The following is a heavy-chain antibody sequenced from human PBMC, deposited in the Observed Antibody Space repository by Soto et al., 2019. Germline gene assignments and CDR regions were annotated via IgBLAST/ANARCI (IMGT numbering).Heavy chain of an antibody. CDR3: AREGTYYDFWSYLAGMDV. CDR1: GFTFSSYS. Sequence: EVQLVESGGGLVKPGGSLRLSCAASGFTFSSYSMNWVRQAPGKGLEWVSSISSSSSYIYYADSVKGRFTISRDNAKNSLYLQMNSLRAEDTAVYYCAREGTYYDFWSYLAGMDVWGQGTTVTVSS. CDR2: ISSSSSYI. J-gene: IGHJ6*02. V-gene: IGHV3-21*01. D-gene: IGHD3-3*01.